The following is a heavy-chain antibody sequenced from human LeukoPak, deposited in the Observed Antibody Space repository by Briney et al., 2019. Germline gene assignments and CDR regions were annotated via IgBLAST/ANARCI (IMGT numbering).Heavy chain of an antibody. V-gene: IGHV4-34*01. CDR3: ARGRLRRFGYDY. D-gene: IGHD3-10*01. CDR1: GGSFSGYY. J-gene: IGHJ4*02. Sequence: SETLSLTCAVYGGSFSGYYWSWIRQPPGKGLEWIGEINHSGSTNYNPSLKSRVTISVDTSKNQFSLKLSSVTAADTAVYYCARGRLRRFGYDYWGQGTLVTVSS. CDR2: INHSGST.